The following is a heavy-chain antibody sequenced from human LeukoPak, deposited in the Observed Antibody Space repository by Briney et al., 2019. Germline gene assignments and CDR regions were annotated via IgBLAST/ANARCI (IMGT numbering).Heavy chain of an antibody. J-gene: IGHJ4*02. Sequence: SETLSLTCTVSGDSISSGDYYWSWIRQPAGKGLEWIGRISSSGSTNYNPSLKSRVTISVDTSKNQFFLKLSSVTAADTAVYYCARAVVHDYGGNPGDYFDYWGQGTLVTVSS. V-gene: IGHV4-61*02. D-gene: IGHD4-23*01. CDR3: ARAVVHDYGGNPGDYFDY. CDR1: GDSISSGDYY. CDR2: ISSSGST.